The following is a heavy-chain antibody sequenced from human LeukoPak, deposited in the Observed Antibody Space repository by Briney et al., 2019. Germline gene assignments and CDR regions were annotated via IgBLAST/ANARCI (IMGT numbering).Heavy chain of an antibody. CDR2: ISAYNGNT. CDR3: ASSWELRNWFDP. Sequence: ASVKVSCKASGYTFTSYGISWVRQAPGQGLEWMGWISAYNGNTNYAQKFQGRVTMTRDTSTSTVYMELSSLRSEDTAVYYCASSWELRNWFDPWGQGTLVTVSS. CDR1: GYTFTSYG. J-gene: IGHJ5*02. V-gene: IGHV1-18*01. D-gene: IGHD1-26*01.